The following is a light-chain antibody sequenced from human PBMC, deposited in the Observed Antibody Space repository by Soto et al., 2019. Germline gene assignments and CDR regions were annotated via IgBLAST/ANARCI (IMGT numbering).Light chain of an antibody. J-gene: IGKJ1*01. Sequence: EIVLTQSPAILSLSPGERATLSCRASQSVSTYLAWYQQRPGQAPRLLVYDASNMATDIPARFSGSGSGTDFTLTISSLEPEDFAVYYCQQRTNWLPTWTFGPGTKVEIK. CDR3: QQRTNWLPTWT. CDR1: QSVSTY. V-gene: IGKV3-11*01. CDR2: DAS.